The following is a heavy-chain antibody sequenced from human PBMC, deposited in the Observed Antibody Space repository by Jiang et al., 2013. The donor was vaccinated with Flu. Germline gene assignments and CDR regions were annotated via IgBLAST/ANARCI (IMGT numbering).Heavy chain of an antibody. Sequence: TCSVSGGSISSRSYFWGWIRQPPGKGLEWIGNLYYGESINYNPSLQSRLTISVDTAKNQFSLQLTSVTAADTAVYWCKVDLVAGGDSWGQGTLVTVSS. CDR1: GGSISSRSYF. D-gene: IGHD5-12*01. V-gene: IGHV4-39*01. J-gene: IGHJ4*02. CDR2: LYYGESI. CDR3: KVDLVAGGDS.